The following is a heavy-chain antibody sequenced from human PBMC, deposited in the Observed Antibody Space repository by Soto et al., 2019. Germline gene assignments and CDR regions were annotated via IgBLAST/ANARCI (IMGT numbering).Heavy chain of an antibody. Sequence: HPGGALRLSCAASGFTFSSYWMSWVRQAPGQGLEWVANIKSDGSEKLYVDSVKGRFTISRDNAKNSLYLQMNSLRVEDTAVYYCARAYYDTKGYSLDPWGLGTLVTVSS. CDR2: IKSDGSEK. V-gene: IGHV3-7*04. CDR3: ARAYYDTKGYSLDP. J-gene: IGHJ5*02. CDR1: GFTFSSYW. D-gene: IGHD3-16*01.